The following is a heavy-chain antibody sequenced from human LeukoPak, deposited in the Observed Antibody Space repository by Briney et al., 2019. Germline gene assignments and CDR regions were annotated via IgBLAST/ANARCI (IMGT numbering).Heavy chain of an antibody. V-gene: IGHV4-4*07. CDR3: ARDRSSSYTRDWFDP. CDR1: GGSINGYY. Sequence: SETLSLTCTVSGGSINGYYWSWIRQPAGKGLEWIGRIYNSESFNYNPSLKSRVTMSIDTSKNQFSLKLNSVTAADTAVYYCARDRSSSYTRDWFDPWGQGALVTVSS. D-gene: IGHD6-13*01. J-gene: IGHJ5*02. CDR2: IYNSESF.